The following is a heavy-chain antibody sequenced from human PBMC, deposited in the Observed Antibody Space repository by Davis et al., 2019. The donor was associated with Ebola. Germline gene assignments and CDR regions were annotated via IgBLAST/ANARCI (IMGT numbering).Heavy chain of an antibody. J-gene: IGHJ4*02. CDR2: IYYSGST. CDR3: ATMGYSYGVFDY. CDR1: GGSISSYY. Sequence: SETLSLTCTVSGGSISSYYWSWIRQPPGKGLEWIGYIYYSGSTNYNPSLKSRVTISVDTSKNQFSLKLSSVTAADTAVYYCATMGYSYGVFDYWGQGTLVTVSS. V-gene: IGHV4-59*08. D-gene: IGHD5-18*01.